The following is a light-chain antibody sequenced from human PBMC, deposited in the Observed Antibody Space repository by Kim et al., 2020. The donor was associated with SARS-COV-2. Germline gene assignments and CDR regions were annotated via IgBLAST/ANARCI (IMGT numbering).Light chain of an antibody. Sequence: ASVGDGVTITCRASQDSRNDLGWYQQSRGRATKRLIYGASSLQSGVPSRYSGSGSGTEFTLTISSLQPEDFATYFCLQHNSYPITFGQGTRLEIK. J-gene: IGKJ5*01. CDR3: LQHNSYPIT. CDR1: QDSRND. CDR2: GAS. V-gene: IGKV1-17*01.